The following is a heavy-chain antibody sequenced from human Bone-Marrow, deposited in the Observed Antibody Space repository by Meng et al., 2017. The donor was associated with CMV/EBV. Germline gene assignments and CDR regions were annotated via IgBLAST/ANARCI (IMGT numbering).Heavy chain of an antibody. Sequence: GGSLRLSCAASGFTFSGSAMHWVRQASGKGLEWVGRIRSKANSYATAYAASVKGRFTISRDDSKNTAYLQMNSLRAEDTAVYYCAKDDLHDCSTSCYNQDYWGQGTLVTVSS. D-gene: IGHD2-2*02. CDR2: IRSKANSYAT. CDR1: GFTFSGSA. V-gene: IGHV3-73*01. CDR3: AKDDLHDCSTSCYNQDY. J-gene: IGHJ4*02.